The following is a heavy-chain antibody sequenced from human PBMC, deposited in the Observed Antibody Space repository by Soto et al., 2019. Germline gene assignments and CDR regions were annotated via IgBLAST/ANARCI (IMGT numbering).Heavy chain of an antibody. CDR1: GYTLTSYD. V-gene: IGHV1-8*01. J-gene: IGHJ6*02. D-gene: IGHD2-2*01. Sequence: QVQLVQSGAEVKKPGASVKVSCKASGYTLTSYDINWVRQATGQGLEWMGWMNPNSGNTGYAQKFQGRVTMTRNTSISTAYMELSSLRSEDTAVYYCARPHCSSTSCYSHYYYGMDVWGQGTTVTVSS. CDR3: ARPHCSSTSCYSHYYYGMDV. CDR2: MNPNSGNT.